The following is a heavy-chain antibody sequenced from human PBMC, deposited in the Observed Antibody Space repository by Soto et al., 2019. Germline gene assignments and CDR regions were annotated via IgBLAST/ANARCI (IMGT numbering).Heavy chain of an antibody. CDR1: GASISSGGFY. Sequence: SETLSLTCTVSGASISSGGFYWSWIRQHPGKGLEWIGCIYYSGTTYYNPSLESRVALSRDTSQNQFFLTLNSVSAADTAVYYCARTAAARPDYWGQGTPVTVSS. V-gene: IGHV4-31*03. D-gene: IGHD6-6*01. J-gene: IGHJ4*02. CDR2: IYYSGTT. CDR3: ARTAAARPDY.